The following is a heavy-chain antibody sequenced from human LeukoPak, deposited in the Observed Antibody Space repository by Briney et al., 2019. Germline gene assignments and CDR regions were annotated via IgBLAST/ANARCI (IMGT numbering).Heavy chain of an antibody. Sequence: ASVKVSCKASGYTFTDYSIHWVRQASGQGLEWMGWITPKNGDTSYTQKFQGRVTMTRDTSISTAHMELSRLTSDDTAVYYCAREIVHSGGDCWGQGTLVIVSS. V-gene: IGHV1-2*02. J-gene: IGHJ4*02. CDR3: AREIVHSGGDC. CDR1: GYTFTDYS. CDR2: ITPKNGDT. D-gene: IGHD1-26*01.